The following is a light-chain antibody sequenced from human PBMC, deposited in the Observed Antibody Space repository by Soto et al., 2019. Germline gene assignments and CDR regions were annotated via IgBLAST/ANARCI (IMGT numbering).Light chain of an antibody. CDR1: QSIGIW. Sequence: IQMTQSPSTLSASVGDRVAITCRASQSIGIWLAWYQQKPGKAPSFLIYNASSLESGVPSRFSGSGSGTEFTLTISSLQPDDFATYYCQQYNDYSWTCGQGTKVEIK. V-gene: IGKV1-5*03. CDR3: QQYNDYSWT. CDR2: NAS. J-gene: IGKJ1*01.